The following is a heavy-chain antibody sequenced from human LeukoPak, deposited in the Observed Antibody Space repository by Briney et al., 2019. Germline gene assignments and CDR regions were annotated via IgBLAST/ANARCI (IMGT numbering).Heavy chain of an antibody. CDR1: GFTFSSYS. J-gene: IGHJ6*03. V-gene: IGHV3-21*01. CDR3: ARSGVLRYFDWPHMDV. Sequence: AGGSLRLSCAASGFTFSSYSMNWVRQAPGKGLEWVSSISSSSSYIYYADSVKGRFTISRDNAKNSLYLQMNSLRAEDTAVYYCARSGVLRYFDWPHMDVWGKGTTVTVSS. CDR2: ISSSSSYI. D-gene: IGHD3-9*01.